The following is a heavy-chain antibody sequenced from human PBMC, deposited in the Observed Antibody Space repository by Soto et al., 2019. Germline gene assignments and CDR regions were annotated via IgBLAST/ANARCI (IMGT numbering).Heavy chain of an antibody. V-gene: IGHV3-30-3*01. CDR1: GFTFSSYA. CDR3: ARDRLRYNWNDFPYYYYGMDV. J-gene: IGHJ6*02. CDR2: ISYDGSNK. D-gene: IGHD1-1*01. Sequence: QVQLVESGGGVVQPGRSLRLSCAASGFTFSSYAMHWVRQAPGKGLEWVAVISYDGSNKYYADSVKGRFTISRDNSKNTLYLQMNSLRAEDTAVYYCARDRLRYNWNDFPYYYYGMDVXGQGTTVTVSS.